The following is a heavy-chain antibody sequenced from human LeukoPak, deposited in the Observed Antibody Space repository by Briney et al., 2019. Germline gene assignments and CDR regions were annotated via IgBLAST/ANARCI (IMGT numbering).Heavy chain of an antibody. CDR1: GFTFSSYW. D-gene: IGHD4-17*01. J-gene: IGHJ4*02. Sequence: PGGSLRLSCAASGFTFSSYWMSWVRQAPGKGLEWVAVISFDGSDKQYADSVEGRFTISRDNSKNTLYLQMNSLRAEDTAVYYCAKAFPMDYGDYGGYFDYWGQGTLVTVSS. V-gene: IGHV3-30*18. CDR2: ISFDGSDK. CDR3: AKAFPMDYGDYGGYFDY.